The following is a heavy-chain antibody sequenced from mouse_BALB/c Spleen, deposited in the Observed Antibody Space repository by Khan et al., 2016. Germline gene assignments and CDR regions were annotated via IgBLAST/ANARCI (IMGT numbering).Heavy chain of an antibody. CDR2: IFPGSGST. CDR1: GYTFTDYY. V-gene: IGHV1-77*01. CDR3: ARSYYGYFAMAY. Sequence: QVQLQQSGTELPRPGASVKLSCKASGYTFTDYYLHWVKQRTGQGLEWIGEIFPGSGSTYYNEKFKGKASLTADTSSSTAYMQLSSLTSEDSAVYCGARSYYGYFAMAYWGHGASVTVSS. D-gene: IGHD1-2*01. J-gene: IGHJ4*01.